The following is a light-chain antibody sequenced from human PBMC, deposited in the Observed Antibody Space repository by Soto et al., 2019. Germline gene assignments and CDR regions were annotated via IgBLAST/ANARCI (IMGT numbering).Light chain of an antibody. CDR3: SSYADSTVV. V-gene: IGLV2-8*01. J-gene: IGLJ2*01. CDR1: SSDFGAYNY. CDR2: EVS. Sequence: QSALTQPPSASGSPGQSVAISCTGTSSDFGAYNYVSWYQQHPGKAPKLLIFEVSRRPSGVPDRFSGSKSGNMASLTVSGLQADDEADYYCSSYADSTVVFGGGTKLTVL.